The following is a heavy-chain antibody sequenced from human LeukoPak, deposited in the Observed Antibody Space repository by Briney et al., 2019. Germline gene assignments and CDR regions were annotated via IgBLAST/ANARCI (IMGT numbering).Heavy chain of an antibody. D-gene: IGHD5-18*01. J-gene: IGHJ6*03. V-gene: IGHV3-15*01. CDR2: IKSKTDGGTT. CDR1: GFTFSNAW. CDR3: TQDGVDTGMVRQNYYYYNMGV. Sequence: PGGSLRLSCAASGFTFSNAWMSWVRQAPGKGLEWVGRIKSKTDGGTTDYAAPVQGRFTISRDGSKKTLHLQMKRLKTEDTVVYYCTQDGVDTGMVRQNYYYYNMGVWGKETTVTVSS.